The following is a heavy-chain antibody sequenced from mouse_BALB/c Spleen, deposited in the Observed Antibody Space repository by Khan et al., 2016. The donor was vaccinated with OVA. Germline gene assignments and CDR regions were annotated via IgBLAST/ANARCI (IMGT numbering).Heavy chain of an antibody. CDR1: GFTFSTYG. J-gene: IGHJ3*01. CDR3: ARLAYYYDSEGFAY. D-gene: IGHD1-1*01. V-gene: IGHV5-6*02. Sequence: DVRLVESGGDLVKPGGSLKLSCAASGFTFSTYGMSWVRQTPDKRLEWVATISTGGHYTYYPDSVKGRFTISRENAKNTLYLQMTSLKSEDTAMFYCARLAYYYDSEGFAYWGQGTLVTVSA. CDR2: ISTGGHYT.